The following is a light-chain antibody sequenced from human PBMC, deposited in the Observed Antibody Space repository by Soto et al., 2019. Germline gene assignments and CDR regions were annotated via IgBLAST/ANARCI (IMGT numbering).Light chain of an antibody. V-gene: IGLV1-44*01. J-gene: IGLJ3*02. CDR1: NSNIGRNT. CDR3: AAWDESPNVPV. Sequence: LTQPPSASGTPGQRVTISCSGSNSNIGRNTVNWYQQLPGAAPSLLIYSNNQRPSGVPDRFSGSKSGTSASLAISGLQSEDEADYYCAAWDESPNVPVFGGGTKLTVL. CDR2: SNN.